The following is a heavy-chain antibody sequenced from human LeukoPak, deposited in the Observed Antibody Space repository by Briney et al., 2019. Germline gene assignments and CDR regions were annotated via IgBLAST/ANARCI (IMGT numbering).Heavy chain of an antibody. CDR3: ASPSGSYSYGMDV. CDR2: IYSGGST. V-gene: IGHV3-66*02. Sequence: GGSLRLSCVASGFTVSSNYMSWVRQAPGKGLEWVSVIYSGGSTYYADSVKGRFTISRDNSKNTLYLQMNSLRAEDTAVYYCASPSGSYSYGMDVWGQGTTVTVSS. J-gene: IGHJ6*02. CDR1: GFTVSSNY. D-gene: IGHD1-26*01.